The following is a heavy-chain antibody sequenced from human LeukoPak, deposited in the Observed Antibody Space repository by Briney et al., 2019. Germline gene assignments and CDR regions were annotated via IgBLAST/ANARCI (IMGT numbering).Heavy chain of an antibody. J-gene: IGHJ6*03. CDR3: ARIRFGESYAPKSYYYYYMDV. D-gene: IGHD3-10*01. CDR1: GFTLSSYW. V-gene: IGHV3-7*01. Sequence: GGSLRLSCAASGFTLSSYWMSWVRQAPGKGLEWVANIKQDGSEKYYVDSVKGRFTISRDNAKNSLYLQMDRLRVEDTAVYYCARIRFGESYAPKSYYYYYMDVWGIGTTVTISS. CDR2: IKQDGSEK.